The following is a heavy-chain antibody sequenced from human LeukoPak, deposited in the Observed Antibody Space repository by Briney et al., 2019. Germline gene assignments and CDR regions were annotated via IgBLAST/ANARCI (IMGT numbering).Heavy chain of an antibody. Sequence: GGSLRLSCAASGFTFSSYGMHWVRQAPGKGLEWVAVIWYDGSNKYYADSVKGRFTISRDNSKNTLYLQMNSLRAEDTAVYYCARGCSSTSCYDPTSYGMDVWGQGTTVTVSS. CDR3: ARGCSSTSCYDPTSYGMDV. D-gene: IGHD2-2*01. CDR2: IWYDGSNK. V-gene: IGHV3-33*01. J-gene: IGHJ6*02. CDR1: GFTFSSYG.